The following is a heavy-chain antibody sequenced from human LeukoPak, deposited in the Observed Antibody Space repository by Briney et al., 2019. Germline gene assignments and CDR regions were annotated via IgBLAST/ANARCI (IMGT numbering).Heavy chain of an antibody. CDR1: GGSISSYY. V-gene: IGHV4-59*08. J-gene: IGHJ4*02. CDR3: ARRQSSGWFFDY. CDR2: IYYSGST. Sequence: RTSETLSLTCTVSGGSISSYYWSWIRQPPGEGLEWIGYIYYSGSTNYNPSLKSRVTISVDTSKNQFSLRLSSVTAADTAVYYCARRQSSGWFFDYWGQGTLVTVSS. D-gene: IGHD6-19*01.